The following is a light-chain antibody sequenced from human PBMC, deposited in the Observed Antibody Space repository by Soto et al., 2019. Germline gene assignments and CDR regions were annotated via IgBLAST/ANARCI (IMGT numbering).Light chain of an antibody. J-gene: IGKJ1*01. V-gene: IGKV3-20*01. CDR1: QTVSNNY. CDR3: QQHNSRPCT. Sequence: EIVLTQSPGTLSLSPGERATLSCRASQTVSNNYLAWYQPKPGQAPRLLIYSASTRATGIPDRFSGSGSGTKYTLPTISRQYADVSVFYYQQHNSRPCTFGQGTKVDIK. CDR2: SAS.